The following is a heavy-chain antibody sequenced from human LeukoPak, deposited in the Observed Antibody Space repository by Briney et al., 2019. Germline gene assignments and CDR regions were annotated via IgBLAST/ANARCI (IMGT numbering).Heavy chain of an antibody. D-gene: IGHD2-15*01. V-gene: IGHV5-51*01. CDR3: ARRYCSGSSCYLFDY. J-gene: IGHJ4*02. CDR2: IHPRDSDT. CDR1: GYSFTNYW. Sequence: ESLKISCKGSGYSFTNYWIGWVRQMPGKGLEWMGIIHPRDSDTRYSPSFQGQVTISADKSISTAYLQWSSLKASDTAMYYCARRYCSGSSCYLFDYWGQGTLVTVSS.